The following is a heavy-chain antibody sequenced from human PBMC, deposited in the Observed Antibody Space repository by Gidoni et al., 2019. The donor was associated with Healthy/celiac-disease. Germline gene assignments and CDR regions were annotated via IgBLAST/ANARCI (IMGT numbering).Heavy chain of an antibody. V-gene: IGHV4-34*01. D-gene: IGHD2-15*01. CDR1: GGSFSGYY. CDR2: INHSGST. J-gene: IGHJ4*02. Sequence: QVQLQQWGAGLLKPSETLPLTCAVYGGSFSGYYWSWIRQPPGKGLEWIGEINHSGSTNYNPSLKSRVTISVDTSKNQFSLKLSSVTAADTAVYYCAIFRLLGRKYYFDYWGQGTLVTVSS. CDR3: AIFRLLGRKYYFDY.